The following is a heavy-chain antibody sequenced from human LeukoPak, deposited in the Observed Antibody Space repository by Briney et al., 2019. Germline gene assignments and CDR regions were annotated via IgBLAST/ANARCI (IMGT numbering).Heavy chain of an antibody. CDR1: GFTFSSYG. Sequence: GGSLRLSCAASGFTFSSYGMHWVRQAPGKGLEWVAVISYDGSNKYYADSVKGRFTISRDNSKNTLYLQMNSLRAEDTAVYYCAKDNPSFDYVWENYNGRDVGGKGPPVTVPS. CDR3: AKDNPSFDYVWENYNGRDV. CDR2: ISYDGSNK. D-gene: IGHD3-16*01. J-gene: IGHJ6*04. V-gene: IGHV3-30*18.